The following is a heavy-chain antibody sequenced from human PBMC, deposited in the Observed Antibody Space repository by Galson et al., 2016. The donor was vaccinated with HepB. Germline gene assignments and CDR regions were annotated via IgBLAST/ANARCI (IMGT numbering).Heavy chain of an antibody. J-gene: IGHJ4*02. D-gene: IGHD6-13*01. CDR1: GFPLRSYA. CDR2: ISASGGNT. CDR3: AKDEGWAAAGRYYFDY. V-gene: IGHV3-23*01. Sequence: SLRLSCAASGFPLRSYAMSWVRQAPGKGLEWVSAISASGGNTYYADSVMGRFTISRDNSKNTLYLQMNSLRAEDTAIYYCAKDEGWAAAGRYYFDYWGQGTLVTVSS.